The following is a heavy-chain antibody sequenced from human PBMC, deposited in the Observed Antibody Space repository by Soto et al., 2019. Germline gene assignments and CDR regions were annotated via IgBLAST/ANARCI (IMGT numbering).Heavy chain of an antibody. Sequence: GGSLRLSCAASGFTFSSYGVHWVRQAPGKGLEWVAVIWYDGSNKYYADSVKGRFTISRDNSKNTLYLQMNSLRAEDTAVYYCARAGAAAGPGYYFDYWGQGTLVTVSS. CDR2: IWYDGSNK. V-gene: IGHV3-33*01. D-gene: IGHD6-13*01. CDR1: GFTFSSYG. CDR3: ARAGAAAGPGYYFDY. J-gene: IGHJ4*02.